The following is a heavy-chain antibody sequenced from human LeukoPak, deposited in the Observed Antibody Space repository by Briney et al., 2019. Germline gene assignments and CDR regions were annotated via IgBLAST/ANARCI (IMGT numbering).Heavy chain of an antibody. CDR3: AKAVSCSSTSCYRSYGMDV. CDR1: GFTFSSYG. J-gene: IGHJ6*02. CDR2: ISGSGGST. V-gene: IGHV3-23*01. D-gene: IGHD2-2*02. Sequence: PGVSLRLSCAASGFTFSSYGMSWVRQGPGKGLEWVSGISGSGGSTYYADSVKGRFTISRDNSKNTLYLQMNSLRAEDTAVYYCAKAVSCSSTSCYRSYGMDVWGQGTTVTVSS.